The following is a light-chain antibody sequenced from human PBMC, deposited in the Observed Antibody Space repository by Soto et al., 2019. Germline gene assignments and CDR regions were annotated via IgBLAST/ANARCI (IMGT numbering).Light chain of an antibody. CDR2: DVS. V-gene: IGLV2-14*01. CDR1: SSDVGGYNY. Sequence: QSVLTQPASVSGSPGQSITISCTGTSSDVGGYNYVSWYQQHPGKAPKLMIYDVSNRPSGVSKRFSGSKSGNTASLTISGLQAEDEADYYCSSYTSSSTAGVFGGGTKLTVL. J-gene: IGLJ2*01. CDR3: SSYTSSSTAGV.